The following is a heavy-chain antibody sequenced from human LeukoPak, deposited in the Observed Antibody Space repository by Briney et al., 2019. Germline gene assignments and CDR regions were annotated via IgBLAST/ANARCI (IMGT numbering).Heavy chain of an antibody. J-gene: IGHJ4*02. CDR2: IYTSGST. CDR1: GGSISSGSYY. D-gene: IGHD3/OR15-3a*01. V-gene: IGHV4-61*02. CDR3: ARDSPLRTGFDY. Sequence: SQTLSLTRTVSGGSISSGSYYWSWIRQPAGKGLEWIGRIYTSGSTNYNPSLKSRVTISVDTSKNQFSLKLSSVTAADTAVYYCARDSPLRTGFDYWGQGTLVTVSS.